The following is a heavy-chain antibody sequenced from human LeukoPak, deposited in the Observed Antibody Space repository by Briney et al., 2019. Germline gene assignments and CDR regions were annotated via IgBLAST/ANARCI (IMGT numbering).Heavy chain of an antibody. V-gene: IGHV4-59*01. CDR2: IYYSGRT. D-gene: IGHD6-13*01. Sequence: SETLSLTCTVSGGSISSYYWSWIRQPPGKGLEWIGHIYYSGRTNYNPSLKSRVTISVDTSKDQFSLKLSSVTAADTAVYYCARDMGQQRTVRFDPWGQGTLVTVSS. CDR3: ARDMGQQRTVRFDP. J-gene: IGHJ5*02. CDR1: GGSISSYY.